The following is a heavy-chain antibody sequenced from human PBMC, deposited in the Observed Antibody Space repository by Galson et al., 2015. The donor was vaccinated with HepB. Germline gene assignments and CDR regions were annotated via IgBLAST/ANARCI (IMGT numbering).Heavy chain of an antibody. J-gene: IGHJ3*02. D-gene: IGHD3-22*01. CDR3: ARGPDSSGYYYDAFDI. Sequence: SLRLSCAASGFTVSSNCMSWVRQAPGKGLEWVSVIYSGGSTYYADSVKGRFTISRDNSKNTLYLQMNSLRAGDTAVYYCARGPDSSGYYYDAFDIWGQGTMVTVSS. V-gene: IGHV3-53*01. CDR1: GFTVSSNC. CDR2: IYSGGST.